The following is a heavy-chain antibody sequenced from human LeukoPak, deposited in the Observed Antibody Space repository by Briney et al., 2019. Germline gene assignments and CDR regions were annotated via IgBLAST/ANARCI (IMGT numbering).Heavy chain of an antibody. CDR3: ARESMGYCSSTSCQKPYYYYGMDV. CDR2: IIPIFGTA. D-gene: IGHD2-2*01. V-gene: IGHV1-69*13. Sequence: SVKVSCKASGGTFSSYAISWVRQAPGQGLEWMGGIIPIFGTANHAQKFQGRVTITADESTSTAYMELSSLRSEDTAVYYCARESMGYCSSTSCQKPYYYYGMDVWGQGTTVTVSS. CDR1: GGTFSSYA. J-gene: IGHJ6*02.